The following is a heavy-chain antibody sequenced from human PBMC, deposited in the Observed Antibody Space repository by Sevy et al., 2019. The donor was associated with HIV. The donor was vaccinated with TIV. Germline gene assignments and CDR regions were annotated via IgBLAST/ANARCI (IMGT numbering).Heavy chain of an antibody. D-gene: IGHD1-26*01. CDR1: GGSITSLY. V-gene: IGHV4-59*08. Sequence: GSLRLSCTVSGGSITSLYWNWIRQPPGKGLEWIANIYYNGHINYNPSLKSRVTLSLDTSKNQFSLRLSSGPAADTAMYYCAGENAWGRGYSWGQGTLVTVSS. CDR2: IYYNGHI. CDR3: AGENAWGRGYS. J-gene: IGHJ4*02.